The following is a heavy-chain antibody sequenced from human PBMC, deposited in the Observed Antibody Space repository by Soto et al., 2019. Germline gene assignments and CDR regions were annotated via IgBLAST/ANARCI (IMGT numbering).Heavy chain of an antibody. CDR1: GFIFSRYA. CDR3: AKERTITAVTGIAFDY. CDR2: ISYDGSNK. V-gene: IGHV3-30*04. D-gene: IGHD6-19*01. Sequence: VQLGESGGGVVQPGRSLRLSCAASGFIFSRYAMHWVRQAPGKGLEWVAVISYDGSNKYYADSAKGRFTISRDNSNNTLYLQMNSLRPEDTAAYYCAKERTITAVTGIAFDYWGGGTLVTVSS. J-gene: IGHJ4*02.